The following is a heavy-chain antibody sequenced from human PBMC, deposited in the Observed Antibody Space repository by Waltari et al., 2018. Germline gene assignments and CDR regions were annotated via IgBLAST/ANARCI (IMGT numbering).Heavy chain of an antibody. CDR2: IYHSGST. CDR3: ARVRELLGYYYYMDV. CDR1: GYSISSGYY. D-gene: IGHD1-26*01. Sequence: QVQLQESGPGLVKPSETLSLTCAVSGYSISSGYYWGWIRPPPGKGLEWIGSIYHSGSTYYNPSLKSRVTISVDTSKNQFSLKLSSVTAADTAVYYCARVRELLGYYYYMDVWGKGTTVTVSS. J-gene: IGHJ6*03. V-gene: IGHV4-38-2*01.